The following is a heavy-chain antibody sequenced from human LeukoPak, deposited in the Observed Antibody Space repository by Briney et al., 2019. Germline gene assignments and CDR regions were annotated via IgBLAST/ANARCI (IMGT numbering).Heavy chain of an antibody. CDR1: GFIFSTHS. V-gene: IGHV3-21*01. Sequence: GGSLRLSCAASGFIFSTHSMSWVRQSPGKGLEWVSSIRSGSSHIYYADSMKGRFTISRDNARNSLFLQMNSLRAEDTAVYYCVRDFRTQLDGYSPPYHFDYWGQGALVTVSS. J-gene: IGHJ4*02. CDR3: VRDFRTQLDGYSPPYHFDY. D-gene: IGHD5-24*01. CDR2: IRSGSSHI.